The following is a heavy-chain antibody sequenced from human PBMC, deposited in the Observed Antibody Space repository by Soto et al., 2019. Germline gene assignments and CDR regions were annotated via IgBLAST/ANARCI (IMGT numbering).Heavy chain of an antibody. CDR1: GFSFGDYA. Sequence: GGSLRLSCAASGFSFGDYAMSWFRQAPGKGLEWVGFIRSKTYGGTTEYAASVKDRFTISRDDSKSIAYLQMNSLKSEDTALYYCTRSEAHYGGNSDYWGQGTLVTVSS. V-gene: IGHV3-49*03. CDR2: IRSKTYGGTT. CDR3: TRSEAHYGGNSDY. J-gene: IGHJ4*02. D-gene: IGHD4-17*01.